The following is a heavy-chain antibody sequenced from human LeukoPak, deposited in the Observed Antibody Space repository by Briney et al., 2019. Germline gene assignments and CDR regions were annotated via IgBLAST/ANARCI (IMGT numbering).Heavy chain of an antibody. D-gene: IGHD2-15*01. CDR2: IYTSGST. V-gene: IGHV4-4*07. CDR1: GGSISSYY. J-gene: IGHJ5*02. Sequence: SETLSLTCTVSGGSISSYYWSWIRQPAGKGLEWIGRIYTSGSTNYNPSLKSRVTISVDTSKNQFSLKLSSVTAADTAVYYCARRRPLVVVAATLRSSWFDPWGQGTLVTVSS. CDR3: ARRRPLVVVAATLRSSWFDP.